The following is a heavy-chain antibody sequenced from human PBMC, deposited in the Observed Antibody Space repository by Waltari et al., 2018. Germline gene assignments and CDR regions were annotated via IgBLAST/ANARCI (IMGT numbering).Heavy chain of an antibody. V-gene: IGHV3-48*04. CDR1: GFTFSSYS. CDR3: ARDRVAAAED. J-gene: IGHJ4*02. D-gene: IGHD6-13*01. CDR2: ISSSSSTI. Sequence: EVQLVESGGGLVQPGGSLRLSCAASGFTFSSYSMNWVRQAPGKGLEWVSYISSSSSTIYYADSVKGRFTISRDNAKNSLYRQMNSLRAEDTAVYYCARDRVAAAEDWGQGTLVTVSS.